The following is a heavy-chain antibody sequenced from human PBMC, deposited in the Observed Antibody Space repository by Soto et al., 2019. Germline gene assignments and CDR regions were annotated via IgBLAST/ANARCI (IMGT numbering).Heavy chain of an antibody. CDR3: AREQYNWKI. CDR1: GDSIRSYY. Sequence: LSLTCSVSGDSIRSYYWTWIRQPPGKGLQWIGHVFHTGNTNYNPSLKSRVTISEDASKNQVSLRLTSVTAADTAVYFCAREQYNWKIWGQGTLVTVSS. J-gene: IGHJ4*02. D-gene: IGHD1-20*01. CDR2: VFHTGNT. V-gene: IGHV4-59*01.